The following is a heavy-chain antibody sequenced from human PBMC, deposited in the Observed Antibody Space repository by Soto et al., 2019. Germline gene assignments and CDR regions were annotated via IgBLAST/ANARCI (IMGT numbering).Heavy chain of an antibody. D-gene: IGHD3-10*01. V-gene: IGHV3-23*01. CDR2: ISGSGSTL. J-gene: IGHJ6*02. Sequence: DEQLLESGGGLVEPGGSLRLSCAATGFAFSSQAMSWVRQAPGKGLVWVSGISGSGSTLYYADSVKGRFTISRDNSMNTLYLQMNSLRAADTAVYYCAKVLIWFGQRFGLDVWGQGTTVTVSS. CDR3: AKVLIWFGQRFGLDV. CDR1: GFAFSSQA.